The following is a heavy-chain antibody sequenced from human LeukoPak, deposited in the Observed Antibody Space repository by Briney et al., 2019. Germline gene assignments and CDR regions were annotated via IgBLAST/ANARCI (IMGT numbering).Heavy chain of an antibody. CDR3: VKDRDDYATY. V-gene: IGHV3-30*02. D-gene: IGHD4-17*01. J-gene: IGHJ4*02. CDR1: GFTFSSYG. Sequence: GGSLRLSCAASGFTFSSYGMHWVRQAPGKGLEWVAFIRYDGSNKYYADSVKGRFTISRDNSKNTLYLQMNSLRAEDTAVYYCVKDRDDYATYWGQGTLVTVSS. CDR2: IRYDGSNK.